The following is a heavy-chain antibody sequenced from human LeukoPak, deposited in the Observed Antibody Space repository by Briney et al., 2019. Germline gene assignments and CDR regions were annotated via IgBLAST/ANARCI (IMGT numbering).Heavy chain of an antibody. J-gene: IGHJ4*02. CDR1: GFPFSTYS. CDR3: ARGGYDILTGYSGYFDY. Sequence: GGSLRLSCVTSGFPFSTYSMNWVRQAPGKGLEWLSYITSTSDTIYYADSVKGRFTISRDNAKNSLYLQMNSLRAEDTAVYYCARGGYDILTGYSGYFDYWGQGTLVTVSS. V-gene: IGHV3-48*01. CDR2: ITSTSDTI. D-gene: IGHD3-9*01.